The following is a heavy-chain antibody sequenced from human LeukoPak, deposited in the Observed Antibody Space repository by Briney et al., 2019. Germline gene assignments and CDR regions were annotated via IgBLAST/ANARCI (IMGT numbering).Heavy chain of an antibody. Sequence: GGSLRLSCAASGFTFSSYGMHWVRQAPGKGLEWVAFIRYDGSNNYYADSVKGRFTISRDNSKSTLSLQMNTLRAEDTALYYFTKDLRYYYTDNHSTMDYHDYWGQGTLVTVSS. CDR1: GFTFSSYG. CDR2: IRYDGSNN. CDR3: TKDLRYYYTDNHSTMDYHDY. D-gene: IGHD2/OR15-2a*01. V-gene: IGHV3-30*02. J-gene: IGHJ4*02.